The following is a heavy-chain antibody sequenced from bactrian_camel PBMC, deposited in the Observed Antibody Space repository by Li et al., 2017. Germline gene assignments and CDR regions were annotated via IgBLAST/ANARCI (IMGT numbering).Heavy chain of an antibody. J-gene: IGHJ6*01. CDR3: AAGLPMIYCSGHYDAGATGFGY. V-gene: IGHV3S40*01. Sequence: DVQLVESGGGLVQPGGSLRLSCAASGFTFTSYAMTWVRQAPGKAIEWVSSISVAGVGFYANSVKGRFTISQDNAKNTLILQMNNLKPEDSGMYYCAAGLPMIYCSGHYDAGATGFGYWGQGTQVTVS. CDR1: GFTFTSYA. D-gene: IGHD2*01. CDR2: ISVAGVG.